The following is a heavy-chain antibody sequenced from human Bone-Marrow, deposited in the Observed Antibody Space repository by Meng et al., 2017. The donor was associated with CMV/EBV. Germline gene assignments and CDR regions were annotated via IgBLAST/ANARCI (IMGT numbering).Heavy chain of an antibody. CDR3: ARDRAARPLDY. CDR1: GFTFSDYY. D-gene: IGHD6-6*01. J-gene: IGHJ4*02. Sequence: QVRLVESGGGLVKPGGSLRLSCAASGFTFSDYYMSWIRQAPGKGLEWVSYISSSSSYTNYADSVKGRFTISRDNAKNSLYLQMNSLRAEDTAVYYCARDRAARPLDYWGQGTLVTVSS. CDR2: ISSSSSYT. V-gene: IGHV3-11*06.